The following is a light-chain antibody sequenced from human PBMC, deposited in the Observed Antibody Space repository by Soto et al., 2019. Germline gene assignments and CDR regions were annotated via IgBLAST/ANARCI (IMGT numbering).Light chain of an antibody. CDR2: SDD. Sequence: QSVLTQPPSASGTPGQRVTISCSGSTSNIGSNSVNWFQHLPGTAPKLLIYSDDQRPSGVPDRFSGSKSGNSASLAISGLQSADEADYYCAAWDDSLHDLYVFGTGTKVTVL. J-gene: IGLJ1*01. CDR3: AAWDDSLHDLYV. CDR1: TSNIGSNS. V-gene: IGLV1-44*01.